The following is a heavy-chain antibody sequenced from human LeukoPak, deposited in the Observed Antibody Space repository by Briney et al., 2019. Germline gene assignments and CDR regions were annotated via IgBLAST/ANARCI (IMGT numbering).Heavy chain of an antibody. Sequence: GASVKVSCKASGGTFSSYAISWVRQAPGQRLEWMGGIIPIFGTANYAQKFQGRVTITADRSTSTAYMELSSLRSEDTAVYYCARVSVVVTAIGTYYYYYGMDVWGKGTTVTVSS. V-gene: IGHV1-69*06. CDR1: GGTFSSYA. J-gene: IGHJ6*04. CDR2: IIPIFGTA. CDR3: ARVSVVVTAIGTYYYYYGMDV. D-gene: IGHD2-21*02.